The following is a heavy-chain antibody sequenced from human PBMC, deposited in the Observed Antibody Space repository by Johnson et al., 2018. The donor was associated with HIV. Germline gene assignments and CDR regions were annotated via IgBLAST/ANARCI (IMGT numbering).Heavy chain of an antibody. Sequence: VQLVESGGGLVQPGGSLRLSCAASGFTVSSNYMSWVRQAPGKGLEWVADIKQDGSEKYYMDSVKGRFTISRDNAKNSLYLQMDSLRAEETALYYCARDFKYCAGGVCSRDAFDVWGPGTMVTVSS. CDR3: ARDFKYCAGGVCSRDAFDV. CDR1: GFTVSSNY. J-gene: IGHJ3*01. D-gene: IGHD2-8*02. V-gene: IGHV3-7*03. CDR2: IKQDGSEK.